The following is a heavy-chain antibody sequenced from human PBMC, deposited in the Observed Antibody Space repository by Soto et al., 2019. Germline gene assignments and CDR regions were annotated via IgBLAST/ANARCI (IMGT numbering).Heavy chain of an antibody. CDR3: ESEVYCGGDCYSGYPY. CDR1: GGTFSNYA. Sequence: QVQLVQSGAEVKKPGASVKVSCKASGGTFSNYAISWVRQAPGQGLEWMGGIIPIFGTTTYAQKFQGRVTMTADESTSTAYMELSSLRSEDTAVYYCESEVYCGGDCYSGYPYWGQGTLVTVSS. CDR2: IIPIFGTT. V-gene: IGHV1-69*01. D-gene: IGHD2-21*02. J-gene: IGHJ4*02.